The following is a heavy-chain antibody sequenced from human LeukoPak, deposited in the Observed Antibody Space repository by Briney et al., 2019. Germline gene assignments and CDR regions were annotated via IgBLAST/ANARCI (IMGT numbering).Heavy chain of an antibody. D-gene: IGHD3-9*01. CDR2: ISSSGSTI. J-gene: IGHJ6*03. CDR3: ARGGYDILTGPAGPLYYYYMDV. V-gene: IGHV3-11*01. CDR1: GFTFSDYY. Sequence: GGSLRLSCAASGFTFSDYYMSWIRQAPGKGLEWVSYISSSGSTIYYADSVKGRFTISRDNAKNSLYLQMNSLRAEDTAVYYCARGGYDILTGPAGPLYYYYMDVWGKGTTVTISS.